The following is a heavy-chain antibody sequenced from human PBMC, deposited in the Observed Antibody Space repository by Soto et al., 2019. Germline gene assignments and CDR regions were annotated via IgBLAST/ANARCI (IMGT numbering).Heavy chain of an antibody. V-gene: IGHV4-59*01. CDR1: GGSISSYY. CDR3: ARGASLYSYGYYYYYGMDV. D-gene: IGHD5-18*01. Sequence: QVQLQESGPGLVKPSETLSLTCTVSGGSISSYYWSWIRQPPGKGLEWIGYIYYSGSTNYNPSLKSRVTISVDTSKNQFSLKLSSVTAADTAVYYCARGASLYSYGYYYYYGMDVWGQGTTVTVSS. CDR2: IYYSGST. J-gene: IGHJ6*02.